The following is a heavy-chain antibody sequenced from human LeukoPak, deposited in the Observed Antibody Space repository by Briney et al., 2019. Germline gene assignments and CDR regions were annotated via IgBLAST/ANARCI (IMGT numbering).Heavy chain of an antibody. Sequence: GGSLRLSCAASGFTFDDYGMSWVRQAPGKGLEWVSGINWNGGSTGHADSVKGRFTISRDNAKNSLYLQMNSPRAEDTALYYCARAVGATNYFDYWGQGTLVTVSS. CDR2: INWNGGST. D-gene: IGHD1-26*01. J-gene: IGHJ4*02. CDR3: ARAVGATNYFDY. V-gene: IGHV3-20*04. CDR1: GFTFDDYG.